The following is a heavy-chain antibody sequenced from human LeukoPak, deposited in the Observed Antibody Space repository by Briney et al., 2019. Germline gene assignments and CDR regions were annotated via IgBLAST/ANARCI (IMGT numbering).Heavy chain of an antibody. Sequence: SETLSLTCTVSGGSISSSSCYWGWIRQPPGKGLEWIGSIYYSGSTYYNPSLKSRVTISVDTSKNQFSLKLSSVTAADTAVYYCARSSLVDFWSGYYIDYWGQGTLVTVSS. D-gene: IGHD3-3*01. CDR2: IYYSGST. V-gene: IGHV4-39*01. CDR3: ARSSLVDFWSGYYIDY. J-gene: IGHJ4*02. CDR1: GGSISSSSCY.